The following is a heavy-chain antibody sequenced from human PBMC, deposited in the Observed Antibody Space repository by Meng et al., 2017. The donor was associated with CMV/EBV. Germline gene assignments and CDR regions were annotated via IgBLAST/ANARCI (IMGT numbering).Heavy chain of an antibody. D-gene: IGHD1-26*01. CDR2: IYYSGST. J-gene: IGHJ4*02. Sequence: QLQLQESVPGLVKPSETLSLTCTVSGGSISSSSYYWGWIRQPPGKGLEWIGSIYYSGSTYYNPSLKSRVTISVDTSKNQFSLKLSSVTAADTAVYYCARYSGSYYSYWGQGTLVTVSS. CDR1: GGSISSSSYY. CDR3: ARYSGSYYSY. V-gene: IGHV4-39*01.